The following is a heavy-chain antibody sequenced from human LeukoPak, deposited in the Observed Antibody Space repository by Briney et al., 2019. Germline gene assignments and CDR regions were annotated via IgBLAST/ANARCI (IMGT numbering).Heavy chain of an antibody. CDR2: IYHSGST. D-gene: IGHD6-19*01. CDR1: GVSITSYF. Sequence: TSETLSLTCTVSGVSITSYFWSWIRQPPGRGLEWIGYIYHSGSTNSNPSLKSRVSISLGTSKNQFSLKLSSVTAADTAVYYCARGRVPGAWGQGTLVTVSS. J-gene: IGHJ4*02. V-gene: IGHV4-59*01. CDR3: ARGRVPGA.